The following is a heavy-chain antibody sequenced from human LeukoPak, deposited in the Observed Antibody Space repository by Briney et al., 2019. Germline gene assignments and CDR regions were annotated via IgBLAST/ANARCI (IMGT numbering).Heavy chain of an antibody. CDR1: GFTFSSYA. J-gene: IGHJ4*02. Sequence: GGSLRLSCAASGFTFSSYAMSWVRQAPGKGLEWVSAISGSGGSTYYADSVKGRFTISRDNSKNTLYLQMNSLRAEDTAVYYCYGTTFVYVGVDYWGQGTLVTVSS. CDR3: YGTTFVYVGVDY. CDR2: ISGSGGST. V-gene: IGHV3-23*01. D-gene: IGHD1-1*01.